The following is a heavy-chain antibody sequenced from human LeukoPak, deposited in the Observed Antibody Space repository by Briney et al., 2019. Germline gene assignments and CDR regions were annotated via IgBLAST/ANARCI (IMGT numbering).Heavy chain of an antibody. Sequence: PSGTLSLTCAVSGGSISSSNWWSWVRQPPGKGLEGIGESYHSGSTNYNPSLKSRVTISVDKSKNQFSLKLSSVTAADTAVYYCARASHDYGDYSHFDYWGQGTLVTVSS. J-gene: IGHJ4*02. CDR3: ARASHDYGDYSHFDY. CDR2: SYHSGST. D-gene: IGHD4-17*01. V-gene: IGHV4-4*02. CDR1: GGSISSSNW.